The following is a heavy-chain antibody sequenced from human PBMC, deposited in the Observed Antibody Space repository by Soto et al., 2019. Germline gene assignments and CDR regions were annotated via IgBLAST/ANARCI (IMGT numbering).Heavy chain of an antibody. CDR3: AIHTSCYTRACYYGMDV. CDR1: GGTFSSYT. Sequence: SVKVSCKASGGTFSSYTISWVRQAPGQGLEWMGGIIPIFGTANYAQKFQGRVTITADESTSTAYMELSSLRSEDTAVYYCAIHTSCYTRACYYGMDVWGQGTTVTVSS. D-gene: IGHD2-2*02. CDR2: IIPIFGTA. J-gene: IGHJ6*02. V-gene: IGHV1-69*13.